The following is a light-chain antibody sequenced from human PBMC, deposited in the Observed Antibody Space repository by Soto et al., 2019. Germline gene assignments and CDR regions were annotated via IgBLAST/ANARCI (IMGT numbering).Light chain of an antibody. CDR3: QHYNDYSWT. V-gene: IGKV1-5*03. CDR1: QSISIW. CDR2: KTS. J-gene: IGKJ1*01. Sequence: XIHMTQSPSTLSASVGDRVTITCRASQSISIWLAWYQQKPGKAPNLLIYKTSSLETGVPSRFSGSGSGTEFTLTISSLQPDDFATYYCQHYNDYSWTFGQGTKVEVK.